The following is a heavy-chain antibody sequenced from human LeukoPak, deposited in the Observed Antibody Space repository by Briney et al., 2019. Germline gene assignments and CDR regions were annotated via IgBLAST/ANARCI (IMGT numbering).Heavy chain of an antibody. CDR1: GYTFTDYY. V-gene: IGHV1-2*02. J-gene: IGHJ4*02. Sequence: ASVKVSCKTSGYTFTDYYIHWVRQAPGQGLEWMGWINPHSGGTNYVQKFQGRVTLTRDTSISTAYMELSRLRSDDTAVYYCATLGSKRSPETSVDYWGQGTLVTVSS. CDR3: ATLGSKRSPETSVDY. CDR2: INPHSGGT. D-gene: IGHD2-2*01.